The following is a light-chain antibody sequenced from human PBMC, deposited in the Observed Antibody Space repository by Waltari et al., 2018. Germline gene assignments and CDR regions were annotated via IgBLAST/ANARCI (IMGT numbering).Light chain of an antibody. V-gene: IGLV1-44*01. Sequence: QSVLTQPPSASGTPGQSVTISCSGSTSNIASHTVNWYQQLPGMAPKLLIYSNNKRPSGVPERFSGSKSGTSASLAISGLQSEDEADYYCASWDNGVKVSYVFGTGTKVTVL. CDR3: ASWDNGVKVSYV. CDR1: TSNIASHT. J-gene: IGLJ1*01. CDR2: SNN.